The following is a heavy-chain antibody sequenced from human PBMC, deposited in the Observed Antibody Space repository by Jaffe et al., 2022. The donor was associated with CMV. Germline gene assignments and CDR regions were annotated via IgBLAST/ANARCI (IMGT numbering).Heavy chain of an antibody. D-gene: IGHD2-2*01. Sequence: EVQLLESGGGLIQPGGSLRLSCVASGFTFSSYAMTWVRQAPGKGLEWVSTISTRGDTTYYADSARGRFTVSRDNSRTTLYLEMSSLRVEDTAVYYCAKPSVSTSRYPGFHWGQGTLVIASS. J-gene: IGHJ4*02. CDR1: GFTFSSYA. CDR2: ISTRGDTT. CDR3: AKPSVSTSRYPGFH. V-gene: IGHV3-23*01.